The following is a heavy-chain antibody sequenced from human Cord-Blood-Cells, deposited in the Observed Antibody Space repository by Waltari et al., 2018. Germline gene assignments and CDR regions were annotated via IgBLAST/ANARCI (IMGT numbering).Heavy chain of an antibody. V-gene: IGHV4-30-2*01. CDR1: GGSISSGGYS. CDR2: IYHGGST. D-gene: IGHD3-3*01. J-gene: IGHJ4*02. CDR3: ARGRFLEWLLFDY. Sequence: QLQLQESGSGLVKPSQTLSLTCAVSGGSISSGGYSWSWIRQPPGKGLEWIGYIYHGGSTGCNPSLKSRVTIAVDRSKNQFSLKLSSVTAADTAVYYCARGRFLEWLLFDYWGQGTLVTVSS.